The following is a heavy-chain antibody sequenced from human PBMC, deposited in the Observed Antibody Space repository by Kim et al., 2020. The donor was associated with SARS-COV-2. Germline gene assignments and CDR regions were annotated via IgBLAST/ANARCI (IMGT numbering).Heavy chain of an antibody. CDR3: ARVVPGWFDP. CDR1: GGSVSSGSYY. CDR2: IYYSGST. J-gene: IGHJ5*02. V-gene: IGHV4-61*01. Sequence: SETLSLTCTVSGGSVSSGSYYWSWIRQPPGKGLEWIGYIYYSGSTNYNPSLKSRVTISVDTSKNQFSLKLSSVTAADTAVYYCARVVPGWFDPWGQGTLV. D-gene: IGHD3-10*01.